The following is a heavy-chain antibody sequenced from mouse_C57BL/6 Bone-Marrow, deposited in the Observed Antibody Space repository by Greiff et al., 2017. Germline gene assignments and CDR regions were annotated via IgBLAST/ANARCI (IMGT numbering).Heavy chain of an antibody. CDR2: ILPGSGST. CDR3: ERRAGWFAY. D-gene: IGHD3-3*01. CDR1: GYTFTGYW. J-gene: IGHJ3*01. Sequence: VQLVESGAELMKPGASVKLSCKASGYTFTGYWIEWVKQRPGPGLEWIGEILPGSGSTNYNEKFKGKATFTADTSSNTAYMQLSSLTTEDSASYECERRAGWFAYWGQGTLVTVSA. V-gene: IGHV1-9*01.